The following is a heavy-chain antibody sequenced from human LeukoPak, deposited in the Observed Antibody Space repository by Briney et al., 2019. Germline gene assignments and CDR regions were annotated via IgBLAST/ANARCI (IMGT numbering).Heavy chain of an antibody. D-gene: IGHD3-3*01. J-gene: IGHJ6*02. Sequence: GGSLRLSCAASGFTFSSYSMTWVRRAPGKGLEWVSSISSSSSYIYYADSVKGRFTISRDNSKNTLYLQMNSLRAEDTAVYYCAKVAGGDTYYDFWSGYWGGYYYGMDVWGQGTTVTVSS. CDR3: AKVAGGDTYYDFWSGYWGGYYYGMDV. CDR1: GFTFSSYS. CDR2: ISSSSSYI. V-gene: IGHV3-21*04.